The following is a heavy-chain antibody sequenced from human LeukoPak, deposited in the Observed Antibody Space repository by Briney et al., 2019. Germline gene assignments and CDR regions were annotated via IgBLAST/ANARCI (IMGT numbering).Heavy chain of an antibody. Sequence: GGSLRLSCAASGFTFSNAWMSWVRQAPGKGLGWVGRIKSKTDGGTTDYAAPVKGRFTISRDDSKNTLYLQMNSLKTEDTAVYYCTTVFTMVRGVIVYFDYWGQGTLVTVSS. V-gene: IGHV3-15*01. CDR1: GFTFSNAW. CDR3: TTVFTMVRGVIVYFDY. D-gene: IGHD3-10*01. J-gene: IGHJ4*02. CDR2: IKSKTDGGTT.